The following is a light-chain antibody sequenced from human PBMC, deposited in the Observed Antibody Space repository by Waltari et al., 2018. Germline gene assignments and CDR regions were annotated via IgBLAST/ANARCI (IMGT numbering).Light chain of an antibody. Sequence: EIVMTHSPATLSVSPGERATLPCRASRSVTNNLAWYQQKPGQAPRLLIYGASTRATGIPARFSGSGSGTEFTLTISSLQSEDFAVYYCHQYDNWYTFGQGTKLEIK. V-gene: IGKV3D-15*01. CDR1: RSVTNN. CDR3: HQYDNWYT. J-gene: IGKJ2*01. CDR2: GAS.